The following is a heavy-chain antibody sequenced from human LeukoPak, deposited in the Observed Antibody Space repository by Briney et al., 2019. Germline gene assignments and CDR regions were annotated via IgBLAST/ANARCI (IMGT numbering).Heavy chain of an antibody. CDR1: GFTFSSYA. J-gene: IGHJ6*03. V-gene: IGHV3-30*04. CDR3: AREPSSYTALYYYYYYMDV. D-gene: IGHD5-18*01. CDR2: ISYDGSNK. Sequence: QSGGSLRLSCAASGFTFSSYAMHWVRQAPGKGVEWVAVISYDGSNKYYADSVKGRFTISRDNSKNTLYLQMNSLRAEDTAVYYCAREPSSYTALYYYYYYMDVWGKGTTVTVSS.